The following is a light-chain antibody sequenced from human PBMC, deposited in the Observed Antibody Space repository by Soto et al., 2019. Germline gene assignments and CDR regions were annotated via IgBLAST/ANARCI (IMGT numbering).Light chain of an antibody. J-gene: IGLJ2*01. CDR3: ISDAGKGV. CDR2: EVS. Sequence: QSVLTQPPSASGSPGQSVTISCTGTSSDVGDYNYVSWYQQHPGKAPKLMIYEVSKRPSGVPDRFSGSKSGNTASLTVSGLQAEDEADYYCISDAGKGVFGGGTKVTVL. V-gene: IGLV2-8*01. CDR1: SSDVGDYNY.